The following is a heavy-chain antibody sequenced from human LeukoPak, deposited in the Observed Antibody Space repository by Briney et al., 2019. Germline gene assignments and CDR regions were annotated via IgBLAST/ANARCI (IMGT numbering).Heavy chain of an antibody. J-gene: IGHJ4*02. Sequence: SETLSLTCTVSGGSISSYYWSWIRQPPGKGLEWIAYIYYIGSTNYNPSLKSRVPISVDTSKNQFSLKLSSVTAADTAVYYCARQHSNYYYFDYWGQGTLVTVSS. V-gene: IGHV4-59*08. CDR2: IYYIGST. CDR3: ARQHSNYYYFDY. D-gene: IGHD3-10*01. CDR1: GGSISSYY.